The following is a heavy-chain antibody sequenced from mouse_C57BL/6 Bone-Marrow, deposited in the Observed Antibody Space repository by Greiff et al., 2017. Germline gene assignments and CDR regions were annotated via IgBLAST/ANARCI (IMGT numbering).Heavy chain of an antibody. Sequence: VQLQESGAELARPGASVKLSCKASGYTFTSYGISWVKQRTGQGLEWIGEIYPRSGNTYYNEKFKGKATLTADKSSSTAYMELRSLTSEDSAVYFCAREHYGSRGGNYWGQGTTLTVSS. D-gene: IGHD1-1*01. CDR2: IYPRSGNT. CDR1: GYTFTSYG. CDR3: AREHYGSRGGNY. V-gene: IGHV1-81*01. J-gene: IGHJ2*01.